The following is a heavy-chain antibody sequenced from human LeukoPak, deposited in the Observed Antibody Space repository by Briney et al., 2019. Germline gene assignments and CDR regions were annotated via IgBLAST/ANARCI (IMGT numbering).Heavy chain of an antibody. CDR2: IHTSGST. V-gene: IGHV4-4*07. Sequence: PSETPSHTCAVPGGSISTYNWSWLRPPAGEGLECVGRIHTSGSTNYNPSLKSRGAMSVDTSKNQFSLRLTSVTAADTAVYYCARGSLMTDVVVLPARYAFDIWGLGTMVTFSS. CDR3: ARGSLMTDVVVLPARYAFDI. D-gene: IGHD2-2*01. CDR1: GGSISTYN. J-gene: IGHJ3*02.